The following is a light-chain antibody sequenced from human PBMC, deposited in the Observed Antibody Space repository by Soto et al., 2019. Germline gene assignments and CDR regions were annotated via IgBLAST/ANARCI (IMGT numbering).Light chain of an antibody. Sequence: QSVLAQPASVSGSPGQSITISCTGTSSYVGGYNYVSWYQQHPGKAPKLMIYDVTNRPSGVSNRFSGSKSGNTASLTISGLQAEDESDYYCSSYSISSTQVFGTGTKVTVL. CDR3: SSYSISSTQV. CDR1: SSYVGGYNY. CDR2: DVT. V-gene: IGLV2-14*03. J-gene: IGLJ1*01.